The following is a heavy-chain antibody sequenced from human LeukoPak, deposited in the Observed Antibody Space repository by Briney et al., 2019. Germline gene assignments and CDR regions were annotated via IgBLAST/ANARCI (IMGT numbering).Heavy chain of an antibody. J-gene: IGHJ3*02. CDR2: ISAYNGNT. CDR1: GYTFTSYG. D-gene: IGHD3-22*01. Sequence: GASVKVSCKASGYTFTSYGISWVRQAPGQGLEWMGWISAYNGNTNYAQKLQGRVTMTTDTSTSTAYMELRSLRSDDTAVYYCARTRITMIVVEETRAHAFDIWGQGTMVTVSS. V-gene: IGHV1-18*01. CDR3: ARTRITMIVVEETRAHAFDI.